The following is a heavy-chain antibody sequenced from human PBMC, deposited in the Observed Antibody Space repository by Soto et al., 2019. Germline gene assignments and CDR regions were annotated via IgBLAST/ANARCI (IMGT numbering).Heavy chain of an antibody. CDR3: ARELVPGVYWFDP. D-gene: IGHD6-13*01. Sequence: PGGSLRLSCAASGYTFTSYGISWVRQAPGQGLEWMGWISAYNGNTNYAQKLQGRVTMTTDTSTSTAYMELRSLRSDDTAVYYCARELVPGVYWFDPWGQGTLVTVSS. V-gene: IGHV1-18*01. J-gene: IGHJ5*02. CDR2: ISAYNGNT. CDR1: GYTFTSYG.